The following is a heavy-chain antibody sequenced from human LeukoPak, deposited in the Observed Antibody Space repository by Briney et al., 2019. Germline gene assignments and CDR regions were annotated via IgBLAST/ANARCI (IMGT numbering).Heavy chain of an antibody. V-gene: IGHV3-48*03. CDR2: ISSSGSTI. Sequence: GGSLRLSCAASGFTFSNYEMNWVRQAPGKGLEWVSYISSSGSTIYYADSVKGRFTISRDNAKNSLYLQINTLRSEDTAVYYCARGVVTTMRGFDYWGLGTLVTVSS. J-gene: IGHJ4*02. CDR3: ARGVVTTMRGFDY. CDR1: GFTFSNYE. D-gene: IGHD4-17*01.